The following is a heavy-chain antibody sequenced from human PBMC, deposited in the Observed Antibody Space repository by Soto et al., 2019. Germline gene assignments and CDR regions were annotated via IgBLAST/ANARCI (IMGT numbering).Heavy chain of an antibody. D-gene: IGHD3-22*01. CDR3: VRIRRVEYYYDSRSGYWFDP. V-gene: IGHV2-26*01. CDR1: GFSLSNARMG. Sequence: QVTLKESGPVLVKPTETLTLTCTVSGFSLSNARMGVSWIRQPPGKALEWLAHIFSNDEKSYSTSLKSRLTISKDTSKSQVVLTMTNMDPVDSATYYCVRIRRVEYYYDSRSGYWFDPWGQGTLVTVSS. J-gene: IGHJ5*02. CDR2: IFSNDEK.